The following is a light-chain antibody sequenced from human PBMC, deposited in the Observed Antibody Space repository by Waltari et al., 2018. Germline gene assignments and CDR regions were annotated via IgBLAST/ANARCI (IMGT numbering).Light chain of an antibody. V-gene: IGLV3-1*01. J-gene: IGLJ2*01. CDR3: QAWDSSTVI. CDR1: KLGHKY. Sequence: SYELTQPPSVSLSPGQKASIPCSRDKLGHKYVCWYQKKPGQPPGLVIYQDNKRPSGIPERFSGSNSGNTATLTISGTQALDEADYYCQAWDSSTVIFGGGTKLTVL. CDR2: QDN.